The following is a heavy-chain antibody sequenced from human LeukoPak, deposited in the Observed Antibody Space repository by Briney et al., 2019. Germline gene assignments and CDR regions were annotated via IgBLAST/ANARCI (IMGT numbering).Heavy chain of an antibody. CDR3: ATDHTYSSSGPFDY. Sequence: GASVKVSCKASGYTFTGYYMHWVRQAPGQGLEWMGWINPNSGGTNYAQKFQGRVTMTEDTSTDTAYMELSSLRSEDTAVYYCATDHTYSSSGPFDYWGQGTLVTVSS. D-gene: IGHD6-6*01. V-gene: IGHV1-2*02. CDR2: INPNSGGT. CDR1: GYTFTGYY. J-gene: IGHJ4*02.